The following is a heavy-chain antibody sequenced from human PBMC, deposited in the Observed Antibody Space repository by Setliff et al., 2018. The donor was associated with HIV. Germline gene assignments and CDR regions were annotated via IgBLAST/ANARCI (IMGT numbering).Heavy chain of an antibody. J-gene: IGHJ4*02. CDR2: ISFAGHI. V-gene: IGHV4-61*01. CDR3: AKLLSRGHSGSFGDF. D-gene: IGHD5-12*01. Sequence: SETLSLTCSVSGASIRSDRMYWSWIRRPPGQRLEWIGFISFAGHINYNPSLSSRVTVSRDTSRNQFSMTLTSVTAADTAVYYCAKLLSRGHSGSFGDFWGQGSLVTVSS. CDR1: GASIRSDRMY.